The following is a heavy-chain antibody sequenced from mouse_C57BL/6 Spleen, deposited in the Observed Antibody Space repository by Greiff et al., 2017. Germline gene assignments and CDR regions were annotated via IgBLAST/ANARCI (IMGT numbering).Heavy chain of an antibody. CDR2: IYPGSGST. Sequence: QVQLKQPGAELVKPGASVKMSCKASGYTFTSYWITWVKQRPGQGLEWIGDIYPGSGSTNYNEKFKSKATLTVDTASSTAYMQRSSLTSEDSAVYYAARDLYYGRGLFFDYWGQGTTRTVSS. V-gene: IGHV1-55*01. CDR1: GYTFTSYW. D-gene: IGHD1-1*01. J-gene: IGHJ2*01. CDR3: ARDLYYGRGLFFDY.